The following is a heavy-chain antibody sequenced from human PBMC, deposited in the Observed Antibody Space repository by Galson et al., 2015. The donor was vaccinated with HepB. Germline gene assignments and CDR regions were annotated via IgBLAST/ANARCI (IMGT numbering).Heavy chain of an antibody. V-gene: IGHV3-48*01. CDR2: ISSSSSTI. J-gene: IGHJ1*01. D-gene: IGHD3-22*01. Sequence: SLRLSCAASGFTFSSYSMNWVRQAPGKGLEWVSYISSSSSTIYYADSVTGRFTISRDNAKNSLYLQMNSLRAEDTAVYYCASGGDEWDYYDSSGYYSPFQHWGQGTLVTVSS. CDR3: ASGGDEWDYYDSSGYYSPFQH. CDR1: GFTFSSYS.